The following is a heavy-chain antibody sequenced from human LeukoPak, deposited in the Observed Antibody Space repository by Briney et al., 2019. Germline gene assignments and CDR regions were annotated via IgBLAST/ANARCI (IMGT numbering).Heavy chain of an antibody. J-gene: IGHJ4*02. D-gene: IGHD3-22*01. CDR3: AKTPKTYYYDSSGYYLTPHFDY. CDR1: GGTFSSYA. V-gene: IGHV1-69*04. CDR2: IIPILGIA. Sequence: GASVKVSCKASGGTFSSYAISWVRQAPGQGLEWMGRIIPILGIANYAQKFQGRVTMTRDTSTSTVYMELSSLRAEDTAVYYYAKTPKTYYYDSSGYYLTPHFDYWGQGTLVTVSS.